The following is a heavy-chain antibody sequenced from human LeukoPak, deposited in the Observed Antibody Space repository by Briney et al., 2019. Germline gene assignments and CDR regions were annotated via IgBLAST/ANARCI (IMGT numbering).Heavy chain of an antibody. CDR3: ARRVSAFFYGMDV. CDR1: GGSISSYY. Sequence: SETLSLTCTVSGGSISSYYWSWIRQPPGKGLEWIGYIYYTGSSNYNPSLKSRVSISVDTSKNQLSLKLSSVTAADTAVYYCARRVSAFFYGMDVWGQGTTVTVSS. CDR2: IYYTGSS. J-gene: IGHJ6*02. D-gene: IGHD2-21*01. V-gene: IGHV4-59*01.